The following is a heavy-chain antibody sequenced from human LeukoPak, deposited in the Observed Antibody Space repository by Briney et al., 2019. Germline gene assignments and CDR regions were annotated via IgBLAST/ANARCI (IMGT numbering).Heavy chain of an antibody. D-gene: IGHD5-18*01. CDR2: IIPILGIA. J-gene: IGHJ4*02. Sequence: SVKVSCKASGGTFSSYAISWVRQAPGQGLEWMGRIIPILGIANYAQKFQGRVTITADKSTSTAYMELSSLRSEDTAVYYCARDAVDTDTKDPRSFDYWGQGTLATVSS. V-gene: IGHV1-69*04. CDR3: ARDAVDTDTKDPRSFDY. CDR1: GGTFSSYA.